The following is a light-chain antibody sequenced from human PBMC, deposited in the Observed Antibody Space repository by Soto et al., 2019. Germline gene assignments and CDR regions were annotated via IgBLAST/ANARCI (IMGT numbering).Light chain of an antibody. V-gene: IGLV1-40*01. CDR2: GST. Sequence: QSVLTQPPSVSGAPGQRVTISCTGGSSNIGAGYDVNWYQQFPGTVPRLLIYGSTNRPSGVPDRFSGSKSGTSASLAITGLQAEDEAHYHCQSYDISMSAARVFGTGTKVTV. CDR3: QSYDISMSAARV. CDR1: SSNIGAGYD. J-gene: IGLJ1*01.